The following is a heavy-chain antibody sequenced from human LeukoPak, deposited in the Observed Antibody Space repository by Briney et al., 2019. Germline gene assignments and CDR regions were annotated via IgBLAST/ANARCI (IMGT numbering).Heavy chain of an antibody. Sequence: SETLSLTCTVSGGSISSYYWSWIRQPAGRGLEWIGRIYTSGSTNYNPSLKSRVTMSVDTSKNQFSLKLSSATAADTAVYYCARLMTVAGYYYYMDVWGKGTTVTVSS. CDR3: ARLMTVAGYYYYMDV. J-gene: IGHJ6*03. CDR1: GGSISSYY. D-gene: IGHD6-19*01. V-gene: IGHV4-4*07. CDR2: IYTSGST.